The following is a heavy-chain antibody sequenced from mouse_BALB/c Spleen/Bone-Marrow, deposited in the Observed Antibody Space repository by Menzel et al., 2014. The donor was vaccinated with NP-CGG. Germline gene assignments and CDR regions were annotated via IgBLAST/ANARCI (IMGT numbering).Heavy chain of an antibody. J-gene: IGHJ1*01. CDR1: GYTFTSYY. CDR2: IYPGNVNT. D-gene: IGHD2-2*01. V-gene: IGHV1S56*01. Sequence: QVQLKESGPELVKPGASVRISCKASGYTFTSYYIHLVKQRPGQGLEWIGWIYPGNVNTKYNEKFKGKATLTADKSSSTAYMQLSSLTSEDSAVYFCARRYGYGDWYFDVWGAGTTVTVSS. CDR3: ARRYGYGDWYFDV.